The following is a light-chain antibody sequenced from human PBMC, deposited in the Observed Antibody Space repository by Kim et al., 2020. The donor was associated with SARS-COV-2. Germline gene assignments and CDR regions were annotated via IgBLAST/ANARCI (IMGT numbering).Light chain of an antibody. CDR1: QSVSSN. J-gene: IGKJ2*01. CDR3: QQYNNWLYT. CDR2: GAS. V-gene: IGKV3-15*01. Sequence: EIVMTQSPATLSLSPGERATLSCRASQSVSSNLAWYQQRPGQAPRLLIFGASSRATGIPARFSGSGSGTEFNLTISSLQSEDFAVYYCQQYNNWLYTFGQGTKLEI.